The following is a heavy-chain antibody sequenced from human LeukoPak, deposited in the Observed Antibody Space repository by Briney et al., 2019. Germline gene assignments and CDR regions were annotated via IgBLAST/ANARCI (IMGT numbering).Heavy chain of an antibody. Sequence: SGGSLRLSCAASGFTFSSYAMHWVRQAPGKGLEWVAVISYDGNNKYYADSVKGRFTISRDNSKNTLYLQMSSLRVEDTAVYYCASSRSGWIYFDCWGQGTLVTVSS. CDR1: GFTFSSYA. D-gene: IGHD6-19*01. J-gene: IGHJ4*02. CDR3: ASSRSGWIYFDC. V-gene: IGHV3-30*15. CDR2: ISYDGNNK.